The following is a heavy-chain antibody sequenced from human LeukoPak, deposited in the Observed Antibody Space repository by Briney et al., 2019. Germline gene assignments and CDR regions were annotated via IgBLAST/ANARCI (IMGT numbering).Heavy chain of an antibody. CDR1: GFTFSSYG. CDR2: IWYDGSNK. V-gene: IGHV3-33*06. D-gene: IGHD3-22*01. CDR3: AKEGYDSSGYYFLDY. Sequence: GGSLRLSSAASGFTFSSYGMHWVRQAPGKGLEWVAVIWYDGSNKYYADSVKGRFTISRDNSKNTLYLQMNSLRAEDTAVYYCAKEGYDSSGYYFLDYWGQGTLVTVSS. J-gene: IGHJ4*02.